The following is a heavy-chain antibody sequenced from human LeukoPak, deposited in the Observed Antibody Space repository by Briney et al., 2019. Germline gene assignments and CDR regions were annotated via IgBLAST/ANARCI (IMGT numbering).Heavy chain of an antibody. V-gene: IGHV4-34*01. CDR1: GGSFSGYY. CDR2: INHSGST. D-gene: IGHD3-22*01. Sequence: PSETLSLTCAVYGGSFSGYYWSWIRQPPGKGLEWIGEINHSGSTNYNLFLKSRVTISVDTSKNQFSLKLSSVTAADTAVYYCAKGRPYYYDCSVRAGDAFDIWGQGTMVTVSS. J-gene: IGHJ3*02. CDR3: AKGRPYYYDCSVRAGDAFDI.